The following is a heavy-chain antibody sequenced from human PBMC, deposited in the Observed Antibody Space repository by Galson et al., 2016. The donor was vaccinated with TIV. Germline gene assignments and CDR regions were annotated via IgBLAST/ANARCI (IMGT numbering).Heavy chain of an antibody. CDR1: GFAVNSNY. V-gene: IGHV3-53*01. Sequence: SLRLSCAASGFAVNSNYMSWARQAPGKGLARVSLIYSGGHTYYADSVKGRFTISRDNSKNTLFLQMNTLRAEDTAVYYCARVRDRGGYSYGDDAFDIWGQGTMVTVSS. D-gene: IGHD5-18*01. CDR2: IYSGGHT. CDR3: ARVRDRGGYSYGDDAFDI. J-gene: IGHJ3*02.